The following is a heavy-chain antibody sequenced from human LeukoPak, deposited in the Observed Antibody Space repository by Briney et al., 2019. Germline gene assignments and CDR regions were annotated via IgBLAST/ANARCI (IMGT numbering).Heavy chain of an antibody. V-gene: IGHV1-18*04. CDR2: ISGYTGNT. D-gene: IGHD3-10*01. J-gene: IGHJ5*02. CDR3: ARSSWFGGRSEWRWFDP. CDR1: GYTFTTYH. Sequence: ASVKVSCKASGYTFTTYHMHWVRQAPGQGLEWMGWISGYTGNTNYAQNLQGRVTMTTDTSTSTAYMELRSLRSDDTALYYCARSSWFGGRSEWRWFDPWGQGTLVTVSS.